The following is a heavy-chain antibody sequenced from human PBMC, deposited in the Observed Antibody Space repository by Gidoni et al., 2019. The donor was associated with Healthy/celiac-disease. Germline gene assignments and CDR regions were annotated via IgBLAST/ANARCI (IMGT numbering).Heavy chain of an antibody. CDR2: INHSGST. V-gene: IGHV4-34*01. CDR1: GGSFSGYY. CDR3: ARGGPPGYFDY. J-gene: IGHJ4*02. Sequence: QVQLQQWGAGLLKPSATLSLTCAVYGGSFSGYYWSWIRQPPGKGLEWIGEINHSGSTNYNPSLKSRVTISVDTSKNQFSLKLSSVTAADTAVYYCARGGPPGYFDYWGQGTLVTVSS.